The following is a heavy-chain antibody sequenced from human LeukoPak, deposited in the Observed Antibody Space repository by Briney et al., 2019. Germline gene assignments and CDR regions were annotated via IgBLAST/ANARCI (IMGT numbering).Heavy chain of an antibody. J-gene: IGHJ5*02. V-gene: IGHV3-23*01. CDR1: GFTFSSYA. CDR3: VRQSFTYNSGWYWVDH. CDR2: ISGSGGST. Sequence: PGGSLRLSCAASGFTFSSYAMSWVRQAPGKGLEWVSAISGSGGSTYYADSVKGRFTISRDNSKNTLYLQMNSLRAEDTAVYHCVRQSFTYNSGWYWVDHWGQGILVTVSS. D-gene: IGHD6-19*01.